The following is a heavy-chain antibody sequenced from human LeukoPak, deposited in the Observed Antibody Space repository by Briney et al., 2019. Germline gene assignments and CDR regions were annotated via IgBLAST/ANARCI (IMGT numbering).Heavy chain of an antibody. V-gene: IGHV4-4*07. CDR1: GGSISSYY. Sequence: SETLSLTCTVSGGSISSYYWSWIRQPAGKGLEWIGRIYTSGSTNYNPSLKSRVTMSVDTSKNQFSLKLSSVTAADTAVYYCASVSQSYYDFWSGSPSHDAFDIWGQGTMVTVS. CDR2: IYTSGST. CDR3: ASVSQSYYDFWSGSPSHDAFDI. J-gene: IGHJ3*02. D-gene: IGHD3-3*01.